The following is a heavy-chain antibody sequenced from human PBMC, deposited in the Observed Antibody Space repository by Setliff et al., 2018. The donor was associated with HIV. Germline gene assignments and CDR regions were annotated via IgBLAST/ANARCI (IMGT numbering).Heavy chain of an antibody. J-gene: IGHJ4*02. CDR1: GFTFSSYA. D-gene: IGHD3-22*01. Sequence: PGESLKISCSASGFTFSSYAMSWVRQAPGKGLEWVSSISYDSRFIYHADSMKGRFTISRDNAKKLVYLQMNSLRAEDTAIYYCARDRASSGYYARFDHWGQGTLVTVSS. V-gene: IGHV3-21*01. CDR2: ISYDSRFI. CDR3: ARDRASSGYYARFDH.